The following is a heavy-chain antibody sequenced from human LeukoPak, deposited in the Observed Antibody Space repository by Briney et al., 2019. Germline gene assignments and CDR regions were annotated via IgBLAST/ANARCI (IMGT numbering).Heavy chain of an antibody. CDR2: LYYSGST. J-gene: IGHJ6*02. CDR1: GVSISSYY. V-gene: IGHV4-59*08. D-gene: IGHD6-19*01. Sequence: PSETLSLTCAVSGVSISSYYWSWVRQPPGKGLEWVGYLYYSGSTNYTPSLKSRVTISVDTSKNQFSLKLSSVTAEDTAVYYCATHRFNSSRWYHRIGKGYGMDVWGQGTTVTVSS. CDR3: ATHRFNSSRWYHRIGKGYGMDV.